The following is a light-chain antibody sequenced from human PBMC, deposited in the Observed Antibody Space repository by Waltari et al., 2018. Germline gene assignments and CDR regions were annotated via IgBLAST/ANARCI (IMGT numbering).Light chain of an antibody. V-gene: IGKV1-33*01. CDR3: QQYDNLPMYT. J-gene: IGKJ2*01. Sequence: DIQMTQSPSSLSASVGDRVTITCQASQDISNYLNWYQQKPGKAPKLLIYDASKLETGVPSRFSGSGSGKDFTFTISSLQPEDIATYYCQQYDNLPMYTFGQGTKLEIK. CDR2: DAS. CDR1: QDISNY.